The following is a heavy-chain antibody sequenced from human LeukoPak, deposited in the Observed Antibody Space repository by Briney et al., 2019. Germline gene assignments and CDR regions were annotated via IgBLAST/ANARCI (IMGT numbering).Heavy chain of an antibody. V-gene: IGHV4-61*01. D-gene: IGHD2-2*01. CDR2: IYYSGST. CDR3: ARVVVVPAAIGLYYYYYGMDV. CDR1: GGSVSSGSYY. Sequence: PSETLSLTCTVSGGSVSSGSYYWSWIRQPPGKGLVWIGYIYYSGSTNYNPSLKSRVTISVDTSKNQFSLKLSSVTAADTAVYYCARVVVVPAAIGLYYYYYGMDVWGQGTTVTVSS. J-gene: IGHJ6*02.